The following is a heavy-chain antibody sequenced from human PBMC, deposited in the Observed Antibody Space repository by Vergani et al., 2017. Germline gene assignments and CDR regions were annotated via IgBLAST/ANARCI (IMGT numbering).Heavy chain of an antibody. CDR2: LYYSGST. Sequence: QVQLQESGPGLVKPSQTLSLTCTVSGGSISSGGYYWSWIRQHPGKGLEWIGYLYYSGSTYYNPSLKSRVTISVDTSKNQFSLKLSSVTAADTAVYYCARGESLWSAFDIWGQGTMVTVSS. J-gene: IGHJ3*02. D-gene: IGHD3-10*01. CDR3: ARGESLWSAFDI. V-gene: IGHV4-31*03. CDR1: GGSISSGGYY.